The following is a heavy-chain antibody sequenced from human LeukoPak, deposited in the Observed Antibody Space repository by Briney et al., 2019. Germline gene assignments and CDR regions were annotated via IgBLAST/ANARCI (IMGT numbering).Heavy chain of an antibody. CDR2: IYYSGST. V-gene: IGHV4-61*01. CDR3: ARNYGDSLYYFDY. D-gene: IGHD4-17*01. Sequence: SETLSLTCTVSGGSVSSGTYYWSWIRQPPGKGLEWIGYIYYSGSTNYSPSLKSRVTILADTSKNQFSLKLTSVTVAGTAVYYCARNYGDSLYYFDYWGQGTLVTVSS. J-gene: IGHJ4*02. CDR1: GGSVSSGTYY.